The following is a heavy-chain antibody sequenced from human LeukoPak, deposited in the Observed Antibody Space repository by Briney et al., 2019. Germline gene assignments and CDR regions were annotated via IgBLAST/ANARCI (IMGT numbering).Heavy chain of an antibody. J-gene: IGHJ6*02. V-gene: IGHV1-18*01. D-gene: IGHD5-24*01. CDR3: ARDGYRSPYYYYYGMDV. CDR1: GYTFTSYG. Sequence: ASVKVSCKASGYTFTSYGISWVRQAPGQGLEWMGWISAYNGNTNYAQKLQGRVTMNKDTSTSTAYMELRSLRSDDTAVYYCARDGYRSPYYYYYGMDVWGQGTTVTVSS. CDR2: ISAYNGNT.